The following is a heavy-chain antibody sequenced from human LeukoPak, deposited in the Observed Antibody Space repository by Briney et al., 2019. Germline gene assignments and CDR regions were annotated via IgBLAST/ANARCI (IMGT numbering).Heavy chain of an antibody. D-gene: IGHD3-10*01. CDR3: ASANERGSGSFDY. J-gene: IGHJ4*02. CDR1: GGSISSGSYY. Sequence: PSETLSLTCTVSGGSISSGSYYWSWIRQPAGKGLEWIGRIYTSGSTNYNPSLKSRVTISVDTSKNQFSLKLSSVSAADTAVYYCASANERGSGSFDYWGQGTLVTVSS. CDR2: IYTSGST. V-gene: IGHV4-61*02.